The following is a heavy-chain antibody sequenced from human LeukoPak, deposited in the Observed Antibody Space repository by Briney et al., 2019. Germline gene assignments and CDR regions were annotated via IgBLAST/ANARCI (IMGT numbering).Heavy chain of an antibody. Sequence: GGSLRLSCAASGFTFSSYWMSWVRQAPGKGLEWVANIKQDGSEKYYVDSVKGRFTISRDNAKNSLYLQMNSLRAEDTAVYYCARDRGKYCGGDCPPDYWGQGTLVTVSS. V-gene: IGHV3-7*01. D-gene: IGHD2-21*01. CDR2: IKQDGSEK. CDR1: GFTFSSYW. CDR3: ARDRGKYCGGDCPPDY. J-gene: IGHJ4*02.